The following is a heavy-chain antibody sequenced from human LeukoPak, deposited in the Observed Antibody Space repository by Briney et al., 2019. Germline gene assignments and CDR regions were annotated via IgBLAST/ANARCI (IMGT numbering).Heavy chain of an antibody. V-gene: IGHV3-21*01. D-gene: IGHD3-10*01. Sequence: PGGSLRLSCAASGFTFSSYTMNWVRQAPGKGLEWVSSISPSGSSTWNADSVKGRFTISRDNAKNSVYLQMDSLRAEDTAVYYCGRDFVGESGAGGPWGQGTLATVSS. CDR1: GFTFSSYT. CDR2: ISPSGSST. J-gene: IGHJ5*02. CDR3: GRDFVGESGAGGP.